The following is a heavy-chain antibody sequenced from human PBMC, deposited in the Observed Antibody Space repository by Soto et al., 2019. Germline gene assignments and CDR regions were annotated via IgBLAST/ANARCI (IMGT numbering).Heavy chain of an antibody. J-gene: IGHJ6*02. CDR2: IIPILGIA. V-gene: IGHV1-69*02. Sequence: QVQLVQSGAEVKKPGSSVKVSCKASGGTFSSYTISWVRQAPGQGLEWMGRIIPILGIANCAQKFQGRVTITADKSTSTAYMELSSLRSEDTAVYYCASDSSGDYYYYGMDVWGQGTTVTVSS. D-gene: IGHD3-22*01. CDR1: GGTFSSYT. CDR3: ASDSSGDYYYYGMDV.